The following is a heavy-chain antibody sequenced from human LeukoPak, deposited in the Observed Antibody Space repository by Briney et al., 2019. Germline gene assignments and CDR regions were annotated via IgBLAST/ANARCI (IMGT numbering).Heavy chain of an antibody. V-gene: IGHV3-23*01. CDR3: AKDPGGSSSWYAPVGRWFDP. CDR1: GSTFSSYA. J-gene: IGHJ5*02. D-gene: IGHD6-13*01. Sequence: TGGSLRLSCAASGSTFSSYAMSWVRQAPGKGLEWVSAISGSGGSTYYADSVKGRFTISRDNSKNTLYLQMNSLRAEDTAVYYCAKDPGGSSSWYAPVGRWFDPWGQGTLVTVSS. CDR2: ISGSGGST.